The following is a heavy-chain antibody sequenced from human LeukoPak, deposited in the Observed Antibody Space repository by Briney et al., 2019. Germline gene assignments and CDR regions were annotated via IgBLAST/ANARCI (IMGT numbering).Heavy chain of an antibody. CDR3: ARDRSVITMVRGVILDY. CDR2: ISSSSSYI. J-gene: IGHJ4*02. Sequence: GGSLRLSCAASGFTFSSYSMNWVRQAPGKGLEWASSISSSSSYIYYADSVKGRFTISRDNAKNSLYLQMNSLRAEDTAVYYCARDRSVITMVRGVILDYWGQGTLVTVSS. D-gene: IGHD3-10*01. CDR1: GFTFSSYS. V-gene: IGHV3-21*01.